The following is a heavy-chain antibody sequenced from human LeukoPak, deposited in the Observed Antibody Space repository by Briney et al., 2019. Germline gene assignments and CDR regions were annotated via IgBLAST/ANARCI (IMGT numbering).Heavy chain of an antibody. CDR2: ISAYNGNT. V-gene: IGHV1-18*01. CDR3: ARQPGTTVTSDNWFDP. D-gene: IGHD4-11*01. CDR1: GYTFTSYG. J-gene: IGHJ5*02. Sequence: ASVKVSCKASGYTFTSYGISWVRQAPGQGLEWKGWISAYNGNTNYAQKLQGRVTMTTDTSTSTAYMELRSLRSDDTAVYYCARQPGTTVTSDNWFDPWGQGTLVTVSS.